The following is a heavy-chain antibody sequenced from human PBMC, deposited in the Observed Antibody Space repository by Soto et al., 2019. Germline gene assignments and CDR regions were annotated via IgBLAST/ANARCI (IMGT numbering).Heavy chain of an antibody. CDR1: GVTFSSYG. CDR3: AREGYTSSSIHSFLDS. J-gene: IGHJ4*02. V-gene: IGHV1-69*10. Sequence: SVKVSCKASGVTFSSYGISWVRQAPGQGLEWMGRIIPFLGTTNYAQNFQDRLTVTADTSTNTAFMELSSLRSDDTAVYYCAREGYTSSSIHSFLDSWGQGTLVTVSS. D-gene: IGHD6-6*01. CDR2: IIPFLGTT.